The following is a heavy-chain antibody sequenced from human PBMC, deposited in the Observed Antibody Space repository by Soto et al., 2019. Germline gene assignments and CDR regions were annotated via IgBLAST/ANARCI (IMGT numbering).Heavy chain of an antibody. V-gene: IGHV1-24*01. Sequence: SVKVSCKVSGYTLTELSMHWVRQAPGKGLEWMGGFDPEDGETIYAQKFQGRVTMTEDTSTDTAYMELSSLRSEDTAVYYCATAKLSGYSYHDAFDIWGQGTMVTVSS. CDR2: FDPEDGET. D-gene: IGHD5-18*01. CDR1: GYTLTELS. CDR3: ATAKLSGYSYHDAFDI. J-gene: IGHJ3*02.